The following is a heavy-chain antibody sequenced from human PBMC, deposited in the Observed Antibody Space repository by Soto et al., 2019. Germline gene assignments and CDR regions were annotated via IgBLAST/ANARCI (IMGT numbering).Heavy chain of an antibody. J-gene: IGHJ6*02. V-gene: IGHV5-51*01. CDR3: ARWGDSNDGNYYGMDV. Sequence: PGESLKISCKGSGYSFTSYWIGWVRQMPGKGLEGMGIIYPGDSDTRYSPSFQGQVTISADKSISTAYLQWSSLKASDTAMYYCARWGDSNDGNYYGMDVWGQGTTVTVSS. CDR2: IYPGDSDT. CDR1: GYSFTSYW. D-gene: IGHD1-1*01.